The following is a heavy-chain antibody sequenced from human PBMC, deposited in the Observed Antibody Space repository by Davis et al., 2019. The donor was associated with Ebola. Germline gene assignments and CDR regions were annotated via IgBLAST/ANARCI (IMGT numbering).Heavy chain of an antibody. Sequence: AASVKVSCKASGYTFTSYAIHWVRQAPGQRLAWMGWINAGNGNTKYSQKFQGRVTITRDTSASTAYMELSSLRSEDTAVYYCARCPWMEVRTYYYYYGMDVWGQGTTVTVSS. CDR2: INAGNGNT. V-gene: IGHV1-3*01. J-gene: IGHJ6*02. D-gene: IGHD5-12*01. CDR1: GYTFTSYA. CDR3: ARCPWMEVRTYYYYYGMDV.